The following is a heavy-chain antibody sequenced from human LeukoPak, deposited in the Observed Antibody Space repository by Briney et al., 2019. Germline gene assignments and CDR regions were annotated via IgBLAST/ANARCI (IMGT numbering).Heavy chain of an antibody. D-gene: IGHD4-17*01. V-gene: IGHV1-46*01. CDR1: GYTFTSYY. Sequence: ASVKVSCKASGYTFTSYYMHWVRQAPGQGLEWMGIINPSGGSTNYAQKFQGRVTMTRDTSTSTVYMELSSLSDEDTAVYYCARGKIGYYYGDYDGYWGQGTLVTVSS. J-gene: IGHJ4*02. CDR3: ARGKIGYYYGDYDGY. CDR2: INPSGGST.